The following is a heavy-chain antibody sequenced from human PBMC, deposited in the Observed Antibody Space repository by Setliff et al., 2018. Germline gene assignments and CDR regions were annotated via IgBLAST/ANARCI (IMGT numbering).Heavy chain of an antibody. CDR1: GGSISPYF. D-gene: IGHD5-18*01. V-gene: IGHV4-59*01. CDR2: IYHNGNT. Sequence: SETLSLTCTVSGGSISPYFWSWIRQPPGKGLEWIGYIYHNGNTNFIPSLKTRVTMSVDTSKNQFALNLRSVTAADAAVYYCVRDRTAYSYGLDVWGQGTTVTVSS. CDR3: VRDRTAYSYGLDV. J-gene: IGHJ6*02.